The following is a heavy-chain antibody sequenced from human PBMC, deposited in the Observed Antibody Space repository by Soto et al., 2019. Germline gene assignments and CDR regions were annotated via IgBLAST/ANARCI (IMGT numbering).Heavy chain of an antibody. Sequence: SETLSLTCTVSGGSISSSSYYWVWIRQPPGKGLEWIGSIYYSGSTYYNPSLKSRVTISVDTSKNQFSLKLSSVTAADTAVYYCASAGGSRWYHRTSDYWGQGNRVTVSS. CDR3: ASAGGSRWYHRTSDY. V-gene: IGHV4-39*01. D-gene: IGHD6-13*01. CDR1: GGSISSSSYY. J-gene: IGHJ4*02. CDR2: IYYSGST.